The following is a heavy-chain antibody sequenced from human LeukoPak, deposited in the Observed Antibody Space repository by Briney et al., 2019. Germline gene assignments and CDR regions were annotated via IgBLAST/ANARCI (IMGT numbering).Heavy chain of an antibody. CDR3: SSDSMVAVAGPPFDY. Sequence: GGSLRLSCAPSGFTLSSYSMNWVRQAPGKGLEWVSSISSSSSYIYYADSVKGRFTISRDNAKNSLYLQMNSLRAGDKAVYYCSSDSMVAVAGPPFDYWGQGTLVTVSS. CDR2: ISSSSSYI. CDR1: GFTLSSYS. D-gene: IGHD6-19*01. J-gene: IGHJ4*02. V-gene: IGHV3-21*01.